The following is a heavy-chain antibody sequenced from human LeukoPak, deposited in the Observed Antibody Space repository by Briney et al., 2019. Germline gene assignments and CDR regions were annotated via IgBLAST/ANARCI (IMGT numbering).Heavy chain of an antibody. Sequence: VASVKVSFKASGGTFSIYAISWVRRAPGQGLEWMGGIIPIFGTANYAQKFQGRVTITADKSTSTAYMELSSLRSEDTAVYYCAIAAAGTGWFDPWGQGTLVTVSS. CDR2: IIPIFGTA. D-gene: IGHD6-13*01. CDR3: AIAAAGTGWFDP. J-gene: IGHJ5*02. CDR1: GGTFSIYA. V-gene: IGHV1-69*06.